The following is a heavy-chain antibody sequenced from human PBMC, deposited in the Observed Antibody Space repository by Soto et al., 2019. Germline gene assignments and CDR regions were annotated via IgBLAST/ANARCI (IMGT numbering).Heavy chain of an antibody. CDR3: ARSQGSSTSLEIYYYYYYGMDV. CDR1: GGTFSSYA. CDR2: IIPISETT. V-gene: IGHV1-69*01. Sequence: QVQLVQSGAEVKKPGSSVKVSCKASGGTFSSYAISWVXXXXGQXLEWMGGIIPISETTNYAQKFQGRVTITADESKSTAYMELSSLRSEDTAVYYCARSQGSSTSLEIYYYYYYGMDVWGQGTTVTVSS. J-gene: IGHJ6*02. D-gene: IGHD2-2*01.